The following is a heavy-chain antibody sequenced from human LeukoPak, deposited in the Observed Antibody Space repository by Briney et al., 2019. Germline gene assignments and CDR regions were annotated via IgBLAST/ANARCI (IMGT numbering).Heavy chain of an antibody. CDR3: ARDKTRHCSGGSCYSEASAYYGMDV. V-gene: IGHV3-21*01. CDR1: GFTFRNYV. D-gene: IGHD2-15*01. J-gene: IGHJ6*02. Sequence: GGSLRLSCAVSGFTFRNYVMSWVRQAPGKGLEWVSSISSSSSCIYYADSVKGRFTISRDNAKNSLYLQMNSLRAEDTAVYYCARDKTRHCSGGSCYSEASAYYGMDVWGQGTTVTVSS. CDR2: ISSSSSCI.